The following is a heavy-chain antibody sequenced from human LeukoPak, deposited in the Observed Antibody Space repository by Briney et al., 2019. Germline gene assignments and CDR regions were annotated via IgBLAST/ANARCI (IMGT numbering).Heavy chain of an antibody. D-gene: IGHD5-18*01. CDR1: GGSINSYY. Sequence: PSETLSLTCTVSGGSINSYYWSWIRQPPGKGLEWIGEINHSGSTNYNPSLKSRVTISVDTSKNQFSLKLSSVTAADTAVYYCARRRRGYSYGYPGNWFDPWGQGTLVTVSS. CDR3: ARRRRGYSYGYPGNWFDP. J-gene: IGHJ5*02. CDR2: INHSGST. V-gene: IGHV4-34*01.